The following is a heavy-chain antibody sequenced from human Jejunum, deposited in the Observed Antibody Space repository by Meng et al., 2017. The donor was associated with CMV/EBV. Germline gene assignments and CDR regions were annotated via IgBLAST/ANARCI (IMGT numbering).Heavy chain of an antibody. CDR1: GFTVSNNY. D-gene: IGHD3-22*01. Sequence: LTVSWGVSGFTVSNNYMSWVRQAPGKGLEWVSLMYSGGGSQYADSVKGRFTISRDNSKNTIYLQMNSLKTEDTAVYYCARDSEGFEIWGPGTMVTVSS. CDR3: ARDSEGFEI. V-gene: IGHV3-66*02. CDR2: MYSGGGS. J-gene: IGHJ3*02.